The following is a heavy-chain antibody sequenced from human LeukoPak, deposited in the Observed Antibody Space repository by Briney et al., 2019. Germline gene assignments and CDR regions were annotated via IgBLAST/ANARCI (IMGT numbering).Heavy chain of an antibody. CDR3: ARFLLGSGSSFDY. Sequence: ASVKVSCKASGYTFTSYDINWVRQATGQGLEWMGWINPNSGGTNYAQKFQGRVTMTRDTSISTAYMELSRLRSDDTAVYYCARFLLGSGSSFDYWGQGTLVTVSS. CDR1: GYTFTSYD. CDR2: INPNSGGT. V-gene: IGHV1-2*02. J-gene: IGHJ4*02. D-gene: IGHD3-10*01.